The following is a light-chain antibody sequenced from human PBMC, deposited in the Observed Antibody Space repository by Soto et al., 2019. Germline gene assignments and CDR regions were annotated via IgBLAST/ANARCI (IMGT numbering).Light chain of an antibody. Sequence: QSVLTQPPSVSGAPGQRVTISCTGSSSNIGAGYDVHWYQQPPGTAPKLLIYGNSNRPSGVPDRFSGSKSGTSASLAITGLQAEDEADYYCQSYDSSLSGSGVVFGGGTKVTVL. J-gene: IGLJ2*01. CDR3: QSYDSSLSGSGVV. CDR1: SSNIGAGYD. V-gene: IGLV1-40*01. CDR2: GNS.